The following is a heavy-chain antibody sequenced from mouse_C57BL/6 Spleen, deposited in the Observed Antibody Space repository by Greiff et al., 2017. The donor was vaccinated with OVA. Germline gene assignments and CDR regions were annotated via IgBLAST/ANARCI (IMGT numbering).Heavy chain of an antibody. CDR2: IYPRSGNT. CDR3: GVLPYDYAMDY. J-gene: IGHJ4*01. V-gene: IGHV1-81*01. Sequence: QVQLKESGAELARPGASVKLSCKASGYTFTSYGISWVKQRTGQGLEWIGEIYPRSGNTYYNEKFKGKATLTADKSSSTAYMELRSLTSEDSAVYFCGVLPYDYAMDYWGQGTSVTVSS. D-gene: IGHD5-5*01. CDR1: GYTFTSYG.